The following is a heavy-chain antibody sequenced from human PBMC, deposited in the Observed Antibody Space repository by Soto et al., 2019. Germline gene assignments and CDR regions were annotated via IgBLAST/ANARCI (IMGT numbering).Heavy chain of an antibody. CDR2: ISGSGGST. V-gene: IGHV3-23*01. Sequence: PGGSLRLSCAASGFTFSSYAMSWVRQAPGKGLEWVSAISGSGGSTYYADSVKGRFTISRDNSKNTLYLQMNSLRAEDTAVYYCAKVRVGYDILTGYYNGYYYYGMDVWGQGTTVTVSS. J-gene: IGHJ6*02. D-gene: IGHD3-9*01. CDR1: GFTFSSYA. CDR3: AKVRVGYDILTGYYNGYYYYGMDV.